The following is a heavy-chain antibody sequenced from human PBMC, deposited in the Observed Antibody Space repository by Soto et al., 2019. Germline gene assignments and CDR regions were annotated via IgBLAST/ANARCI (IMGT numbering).Heavy chain of an antibody. V-gene: IGHV3-30*18. D-gene: IGHD3-10*01. J-gene: IGHJ5*02. CDR2: ISYDGSNK. CDR3: AKDRDYYGSGSYYSSWFDP. Sequence: GGSLRLSCAASGFTFSSYGMHWVRQAPGKGLEWVAVISYDGSNKYYADSVKGRFTISRDNSKNTLYLQMNSLRAEDTAVYYCAKDRDYYGSGSYYSSWFDPWGQGTLVTVSS. CDR1: GFTFSSYG.